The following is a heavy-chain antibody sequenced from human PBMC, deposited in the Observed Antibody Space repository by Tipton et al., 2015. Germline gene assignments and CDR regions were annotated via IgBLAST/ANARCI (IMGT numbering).Heavy chain of an antibody. Sequence: LRLSCAVYVGSFSGYYWSWIRQAPGKGLEWIGNMHYSGKTNHNPSLKSRVTISIDTSKNQFSLTLTSVTAADTAVYYCAGENAFWTTPVWGQGTTVTVSS. CDR2: MHYSGKT. CDR3: AGENAFWTTPV. CDR1: VGSFSGYY. D-gene: IGHD3/OR15-3a*01. J-gene: IGHJ6*02. V-gene: IGHV4-59*01.